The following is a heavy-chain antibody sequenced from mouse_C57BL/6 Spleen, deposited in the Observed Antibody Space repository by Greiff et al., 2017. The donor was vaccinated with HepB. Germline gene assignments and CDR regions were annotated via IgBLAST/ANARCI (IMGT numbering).Heavy chain of an antibody. Sequence: GGGLVQPKGSLKLSCAASGFTFNPYAMLWVRQAPGKGLEWVARIRSKSSNYATYYADSVKDRFTISRDDSQSMLYLQMNNLKTEDTAMYYCVRDPYSNYRDWYFDVWGTGTTVTVSS. V-gene: IGHV10-3*01. CDR1: GFTFNPYA. J-gene: IGHJ1*03. CDR3: VRDPYSNYRDWYFDV. CDR2: IRSKSSNYAT. D-gene: IGHD2-5*01.